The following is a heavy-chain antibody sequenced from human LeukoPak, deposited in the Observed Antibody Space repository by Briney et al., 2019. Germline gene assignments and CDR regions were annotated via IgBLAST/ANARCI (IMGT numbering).Heavy chain of an antibody. Sequence: GGSLRLSCTASGFTFSSSAMNWVRQAPGKGLEWVSSISISSTYTYYADSVKGRFTISRDDAKNSLYLQMNSLRAEDTAVYYCADSGDYWGQGTLVTVSS. J-gene: IGHJ4*02. D-gene: IGHD6-25*01. CDR1: GFTFSSSA. CDR2: ISISSTYT. CDR3: ADSGDY. V-gene: IGHV3-21*01.